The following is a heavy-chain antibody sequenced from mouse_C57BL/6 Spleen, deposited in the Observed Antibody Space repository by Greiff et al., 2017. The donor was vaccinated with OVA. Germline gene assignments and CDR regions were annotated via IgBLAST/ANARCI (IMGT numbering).Heavy chain of an antibody. CDR2: INPGSGGT. CDR1: GYAFTNYL. Sequence: QVQLQQSGAELVRPGTSVKVSCKASGYAFTNYLIEWVKQRPGQGLEWIGVINPGSGGTNYNEKFKGKATLTADKSSSTAYMQLSSLTSEDSAVYFWARGGGGFAYWGQGTLVTVSA. CDR3: ARGGGGFAY. J-gene: IGHJ3*01. V-gene: IGHV1-54*01.